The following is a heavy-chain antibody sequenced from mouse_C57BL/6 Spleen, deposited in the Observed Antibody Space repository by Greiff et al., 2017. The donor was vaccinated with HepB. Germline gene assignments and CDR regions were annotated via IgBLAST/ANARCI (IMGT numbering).Heavy chain of an antibody. J-gene: IGHJ4*01. V-gene: IGHV5-15*01. CDR1: GFTFSDYG. Sequence: EVMLVESGGGLVQPGGSLKLSCAASGFTFSDYGMAWVRRAPRKGPEWVAFISNLAYSIYYADTVTGRFTISRENAKNTLYLEMSSLRSEDTAMYYCARLPDYAYAMDYWGQGTSVTVSS. CDR3: ARLPDYAYAMDY. CDR2: ISNLAYSI. D-gene: IGHD2-4*01.